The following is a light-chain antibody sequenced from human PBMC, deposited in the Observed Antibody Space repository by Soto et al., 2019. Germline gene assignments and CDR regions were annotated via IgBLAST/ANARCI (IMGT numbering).Light chain of an antibody. CDR2: KVS. J-gene: IGLJ1*01. Sequence: QSALTQPASVSESPGQSITISCIGTSSDVGAYDHVSWYQQHPGKAPKVIISKVSKRPSGVPDRFSGSKSGSTASLTVSGLQAEDEADYYCSSYAVTNIFVFGTGTKLTVL. CDR3: SSYAVTNIFV. V-gene: IGLV2-8*01. CDR1: SSDVGAYDH.